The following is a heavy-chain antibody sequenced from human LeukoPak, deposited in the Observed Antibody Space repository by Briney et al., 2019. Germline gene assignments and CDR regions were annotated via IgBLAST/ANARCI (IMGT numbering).Heavy chain of an antibody. CDR3: ARDKYIYDSSGYYTFDY. CDR1: GGSISSSRYF. J-gene: IGHJ4*02. V-gene: IGHV4-39*07. Sequence: SETLSLTCTVSGGSISSSRYFWGWIRQPPGKGLEWIGRIHTSGSTNYNPSLKSRVTMSVDTSKNQFSLTLSSVTAADTAVFYCARDKYIYDSSGYYTFDYWGQGTLVTVSS. CDR2: IHTSGST. D-gene: IGHD3-22*01.